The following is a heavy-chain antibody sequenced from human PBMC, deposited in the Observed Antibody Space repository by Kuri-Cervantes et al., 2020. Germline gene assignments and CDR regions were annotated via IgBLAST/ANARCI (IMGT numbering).Heavy chain of an antibody. J-gene: IGHJ6*02. CDR1: GFTFSSYS. CDR2: ISSSSSYI. V-gene: IGHV3-21*01. CDR3: ARDANVYYYYGMDV. Sequence: GGSLRLSCAASGFTFSSYSMNWVRQAPGKGLEWVSSISSSSSYIYYADSVKGRFTISRGNAKNSLYLQMNSLRAEDTAVYYCARDANVYYYYGMDVWGQGTTVTVSS.